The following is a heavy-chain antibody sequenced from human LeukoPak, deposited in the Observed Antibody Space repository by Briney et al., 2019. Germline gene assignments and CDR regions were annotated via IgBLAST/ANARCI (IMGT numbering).Heavy chain of an antibody. Sequence: KSGPTLVNPTQTLTLTCTFSGFSLSTSRVGVGWIRQPPGKALEWLALIFWDDDKRYSPSLKSRLTITKDTSKNQVVLTMTNMGPVDTATYYCAHTDRDASGIYYGDYWGQGTLVTVSS. CDR1: GFSLSTSRVG. CDR3: AHTDRDASGIYYGDY. V-gene: IGHV2-5*02. J-gene: IGHJ4*02. D-gene: IGHD3-10*01. CDR2: IFWDDDK.